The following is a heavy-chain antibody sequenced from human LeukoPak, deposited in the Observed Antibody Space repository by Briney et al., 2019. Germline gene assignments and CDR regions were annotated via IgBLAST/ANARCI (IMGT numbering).Heavy chain of an antibody. CDR3: ARDQDGFDY. CDR2: IYTRDGST. J-gene: IGHJ4*02. Sequence: GASVKVSCKASGYTFTSNYIHWVRQAPGQGLEWMGMIYTRDGSTSYAQKFQGRVTVTRDTSTSTVHMELSGLRSEDTAVDYCARDQDGFDYWGQGTLVTVSS. V-gene: IGHV1-46*01. CDR1: GYTFTSNY.